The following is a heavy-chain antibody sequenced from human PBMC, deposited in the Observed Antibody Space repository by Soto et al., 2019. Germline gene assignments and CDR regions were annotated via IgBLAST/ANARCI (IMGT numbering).Heavy chain of an antibody. V-gene: IGHV3-23*01. CDR1: GFTFSSYA. CDR2: ISGSGGST. J-gene: IGHJ5*02. Sequence: GGSLRLSCAASGFTFSSYAMSWVRQAPGKGLEWVSAISGSGGSTYYADSVKGRFTISRDNSKNTLYLQMNSLRAEDTAVYYFSKVGETTTVTTFFGGWFDPWGQGTMVTVSS. CDR3: SKVGETTTVTTFFGGWFDP. D-gene: IGHD4-17*01.